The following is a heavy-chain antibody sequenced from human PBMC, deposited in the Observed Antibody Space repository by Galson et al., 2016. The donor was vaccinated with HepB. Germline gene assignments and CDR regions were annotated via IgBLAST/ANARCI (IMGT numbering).Heavy chain of an antibody. CDR3: ARASYDSGGYYHYFFDY. CDR1: GGSVSSGGYY. D-gene: IGHD3-22*01. J-gene: IGHJ4*02. Sequence: SETLSLTCTVSGGSVSSGGYYWTWLRQPPGKGLEWIGFMYYTGSSNFNPSLKSRVTMSVDTSTNQVSLNLKSTTSVDTAVYYCARASYDSGGYYHYFFDYWGQGILVTVSS. CDR2: MYYTGSS. V-gene: IGHV4-61*08.